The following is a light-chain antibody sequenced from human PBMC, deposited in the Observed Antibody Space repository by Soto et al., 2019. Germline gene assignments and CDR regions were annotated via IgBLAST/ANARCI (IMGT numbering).Light chain of an antibody. CDR2: KAS. J-gene: IGKJ1*01. CDR3: QQYNSYFPT. V-gene: IGKV1-5*03. CDR1: QSISSR. Sequence: DIRMTQSPSTLSASVGDRVTITCRASQSISSRLAWYQKKSGKAPKLLIYKASSLESGVPSRFSGSGSETEFILTISSLQPDDFATYYCQQYNSYFPTFGQGTKVEIK.